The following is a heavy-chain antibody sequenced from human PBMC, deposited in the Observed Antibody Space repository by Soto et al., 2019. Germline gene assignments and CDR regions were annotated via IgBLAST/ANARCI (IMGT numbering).Heavy chain of an antibody. CDR2: IGESGTPT. V-gene: IGHV3-23*01. Sequence: GGSLRLSCAASGFTFSSYAMKWVRQAPGKGLEWVSLIGESGTPTYYADSVKGRFTISRDNSGNTLFLEMYSLRAEDTAVYYCAVYIPGERYYGMDVWGQGTTVTVSS. D-gene: IGHD1-20*01. J-gene: IGHJ6*02. CDR1: GFTFSSYA. CDR3: AVYIPGERYYGMDV.